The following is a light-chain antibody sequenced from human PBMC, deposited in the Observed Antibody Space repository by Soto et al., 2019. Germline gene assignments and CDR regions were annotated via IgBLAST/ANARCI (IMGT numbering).Light chain of an antibody. Sequence: DIVFTQSPATVSLSPGERATLSCGASQSVSSNFLAWYQQRPGLAPRLLIYDASSRATGTPDRFSGSGSGTDFTLTISRLEPEDFAVYYCQQYGNSPWTFGQGTKVDIK. CDR1: QSVSSNF. J-gene: IGKJ1*01. V-gene: IGKV3D-20*01. CDR2: DAS. CDR3: QQYGNSPWT.